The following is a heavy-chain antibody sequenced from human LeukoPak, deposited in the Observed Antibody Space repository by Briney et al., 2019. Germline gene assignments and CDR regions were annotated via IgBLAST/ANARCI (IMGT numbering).Heavy chain of an antibody. J-gene: IGHJ6*03. Sequence: PSETLSLTCAVYGGSFSGYYWSWIRQPPGKGLEWIGEINHSGSTNYNPSLKSRVTISVDTSKNQFSLKLSSVTAADTAVYYCARGVTTVVMGYYYYYYMDVWGKGTTVTVSS. CDR3: ARGVTTVVMGYYYYYYMDV. D-gene: IGHD4-23*01. CDR2: INHSGST. V-gene: IGHV4-34*01. CDR1: GGSFSGYY.